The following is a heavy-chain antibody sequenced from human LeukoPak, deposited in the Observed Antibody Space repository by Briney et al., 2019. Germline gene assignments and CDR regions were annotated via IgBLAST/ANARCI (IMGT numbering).Heavy chain of an antibody. CDR1: GGSISSYY. CDR3: ARGMHASKYYFDY. V-gene: IGHV4-4*07. CDR2: IYTSGST. J-gene: IGHJ4*02. D-gene: IGHD2-8*01. Sequence: SETLSLTCTVSGGSISSYYWSWIRQPAGKGLEWIGRIYTSGSTNYNPSLKGRVTMSVDTSKNQFSLKLSSVTAADTAVYYCARGMHASKYYFDYWGQGTLVTVSS.